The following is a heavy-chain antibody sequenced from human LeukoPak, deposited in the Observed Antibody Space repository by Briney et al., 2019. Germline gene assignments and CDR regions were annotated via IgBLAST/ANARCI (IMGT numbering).Heavy chain of an antibody. D-gene: IGHD5-18*01. J-gene: IGHJ4*02. CDR1: GYTFTSYD. V-gene: IGHV1-8*01. CDR3: ARRFRGYSYGYFMGY. Sequence: ASVKVSCKASGYTFTSYDINWVRQATGQGLEWMGWMNPNSGNTGYAQKFQGRATMTRNTSISTAYMELSSLRSEDTAVYYCARRFRGYSYGYFMGYWGQGTLVTVSS. CDR2: MNPNSGNT.